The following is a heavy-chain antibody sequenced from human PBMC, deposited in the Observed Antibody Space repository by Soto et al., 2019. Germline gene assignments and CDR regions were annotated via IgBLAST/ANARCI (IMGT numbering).Heavy chain of an antibody. V-gene: IGHV4-39*01. J-gene: IGHJ6*02. CDR2: IYYSGST. Sequence: QLQLQESGRGLVKPSETLSLTCTVSGGSISSSSYYWGWIRQPPGKGLEWIGSIYYSGSTYYNPSLKSRVTISVDTSKNQFSLKLGSVTAADTAVYYCARRLYYDSSGFEGGGMDVWGQGTTVTVSS. CDR1: GGSISSSSYY. D-gene: IGHD3-22*01. CDR3: ARRLYYDSSGFEGGGMDV.